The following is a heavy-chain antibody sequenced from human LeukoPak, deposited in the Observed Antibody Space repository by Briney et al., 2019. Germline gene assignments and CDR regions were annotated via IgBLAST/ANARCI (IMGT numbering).Heavy chain of an antibody. CDR1: GFTFSSYS. D-gene: IGHD2-15*01. CDR3: ARGGPIYCSGDSCYPGDY. V-gene: IGHV3-21*01. J-gene: IGHJ4*02. CDR2: ISSSSSYI. Sequence: GGSLRLSCAASGFTFSSYSMNWVRQAPGKGLEWVSSISSSSSYIYYADSVKGRFTISRDNAKNSLYLQMNSLRAEDTAVYYCARGGPIYCSGDSCYPGDYWGQGTLVTVSS.